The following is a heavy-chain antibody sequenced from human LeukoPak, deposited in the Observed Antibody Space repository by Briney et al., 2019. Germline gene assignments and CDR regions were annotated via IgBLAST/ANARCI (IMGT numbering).Heavy chain of an antibody. V-gene: IGHV1-8*01. Sequence: ASVKVSCKASGYTFTSYDINWVRQATGQGLEWMGWMNPNSGNTGYVQKFQGRVTMTRNTSISTAYMELSSLRSEDTAVYYCARGSSSSWYGGHDAFDIWGQGTMVTVSS. J-gene: IGHJ3*02. D-gene: IGHD6-13*01. CDR3: ARGSSSSWYGGHDAFDI. CDR1: GYTFTSYD. CDR2: MNPNSGNT.